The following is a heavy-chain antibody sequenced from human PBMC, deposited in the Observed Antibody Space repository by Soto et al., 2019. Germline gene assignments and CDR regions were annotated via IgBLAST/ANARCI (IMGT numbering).Heavy chain of an antibody. CDR2: ISRTGENT. Sequence: EVQLLESGGGLVQPGGSLRLSCEASGFTFTSYALSWVRQSPGKGLEWVSAISRTGENTHYADSVKGRFTMSRDNSRTALYLQMNSRRAEDTAVYYCVKLRTDWVNDAFEMWGQGTKVTVSS. V-gene: IGHV3-23*01. J-gene: IGHJ3*02. D-gene: IGHD3-9*01. CDR1: GFTFTSYA. CDR3: VKLRTDWVNDAFEM.